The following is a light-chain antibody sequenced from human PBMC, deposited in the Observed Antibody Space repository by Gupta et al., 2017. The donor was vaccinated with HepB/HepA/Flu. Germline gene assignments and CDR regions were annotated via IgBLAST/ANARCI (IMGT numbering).Light chain of an antibody. CDR1: SGHSSYI. Sequence: QPVLTQSSSASASLGSSVTLTCTLSSGHSSYIIAWHQQQPGKAPRYLMKVEGSGSYNKGSGVPDRFSGSSSGSDRYLTISNLQADDEADYYCETWDSKVFGGGTKLTVL. CDR2: VEGSGSY. V-gene: IGLV4-60*03. CDR3: ETWDSKV. J-gene: IGLJ3*02.